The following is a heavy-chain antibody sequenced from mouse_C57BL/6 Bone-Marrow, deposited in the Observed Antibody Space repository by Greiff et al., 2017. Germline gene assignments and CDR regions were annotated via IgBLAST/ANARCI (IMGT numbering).Heavy chain of an antibody. CDR1: GFTFCSYA. V-gene: IGHV5-4*03. CDR2: ISDGGSYT. CDR3: AKGNYYFDY. Sequence: EVMLVESGGGLVKPGGSLKLSCVASGFTFCSYAMSWVRQTPEKRLEWVATISDGGSYTYYPDNVKGRFTISRDNAKNNLYLQMSHLKSEDTAMYYCAKGNYYFDYWGQGTTLTVSS. D-gene: IGHD2-1*01. J-gene: IGHJ2*01.